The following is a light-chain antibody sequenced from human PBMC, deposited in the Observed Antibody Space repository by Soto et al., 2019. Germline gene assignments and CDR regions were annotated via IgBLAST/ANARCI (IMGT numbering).Light chain of an antibody. CDR2: NNN. J-gene: IGLJ2*01. CDR1: SSNIGSKT. CDR3: AAWDDSLNGVV. V-gene: IGLV1-44*01. Sequence: QSVLTQPPSVSGTPGQRVTISCSGSSSNIGSKTVNWYQQFPGTAPKLLIYNNNQRPSGVTDRFSDSKSVTSASLAISGLQSEDEADYYCAAWDDSLNGVVVGGGTKLTVL.